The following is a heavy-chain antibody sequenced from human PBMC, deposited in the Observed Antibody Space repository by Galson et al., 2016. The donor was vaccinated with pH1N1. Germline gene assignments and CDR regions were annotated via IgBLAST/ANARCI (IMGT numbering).Heavy chain of an antibody. V-gene: IGHV3-7*01. CDR2: IKQDGSEK. CDR3: VREMRFGELGVWFDP. D-gene: IGHD3-10*01. J-gene: IGHJ5*02. CDR1: GFTFSSYW. Sequence: SLRLSCADSGFTFSSYWMSWVRQAPGKGLEWVANIKQDGSEKYYVDSVKGRFTISRDNAKNSLYLQMNSLRAEDTAVYYCVREMRFGELGVWFDPWGQGTLVTVSS.